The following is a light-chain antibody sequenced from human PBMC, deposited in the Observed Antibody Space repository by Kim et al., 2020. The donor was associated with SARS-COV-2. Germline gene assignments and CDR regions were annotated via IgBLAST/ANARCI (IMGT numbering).Light chain of an antibody. V-gene: IGLV3-19*01. CDR2: GRN. CDR3: NSRDSSGNHLV. CDR1: SLRNYY. J-gene: IGLJ3*02. Sequence: SSELTQDPAVSVALGQTVRITCQGDSLRNYYASWYQQKPRQAPVVVIYGRNERPSGIPDRFSGSNSGNTASLTITGAQAEDEANYYCNSRDSSGNHLVFGGGTQLTVL.